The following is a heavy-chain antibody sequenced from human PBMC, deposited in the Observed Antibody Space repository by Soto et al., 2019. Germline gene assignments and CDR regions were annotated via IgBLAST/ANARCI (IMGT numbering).Heavy chain of an antibody. CDR2: INWNGGST. Sequence: GGSLRLSCAASGFTFDDYGMSWVRQAPGKGLEWVSGINWNGGSTGYADSVKGRFTISRDNAKNSLYLQMNSLRAEDTALYHCARVPARRDYYYYYMDVWGKGTTVTVSS. V-gene: IGHV3-20*01. J-gene: IGHJ6*03. CDR1: GFTFDDYG. CDR3: ARVPARRDYYYYYMDV. D-gene: IGHD6-6*01.